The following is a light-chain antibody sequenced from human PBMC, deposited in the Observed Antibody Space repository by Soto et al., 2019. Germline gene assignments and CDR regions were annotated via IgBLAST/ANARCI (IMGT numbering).Light chain of an antibody. CDR2: DAS. J-gene: IGKJ1*01. V-gene: IGKV3-11*01. CDR1: QSVSRY. CDR3: QQRSNWPPT. Sequence: EIVLTQSPATLSLSPGERATLSCRASQSVSRYLAWYQQKPGQAPRLLIYDASNRATGIPARFSGSGSGTDFTLTISSLAPEDFAVYYCQQRSNWPPTFGQGTKVEIK.